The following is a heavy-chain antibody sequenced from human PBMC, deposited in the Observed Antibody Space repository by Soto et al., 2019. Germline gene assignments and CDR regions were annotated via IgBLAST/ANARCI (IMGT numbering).Heavy chain of an antibody. CDR3: AKDPNYDFWSGYSGSGWFDP. J-gene: IGHJ5*02. V-gene: IGHV3-21*01. D-gene: IGHD3-3*01. Sequence: GGSLRLSCAASGFTFSSYAMHWVRQAPGKGLEWVSSISGSSSNMYYADSVKGRFTISRDNAKNSLYLQMNSLRAEDTAVYYCAKDPNYDFWSGYSGSGWFDPWGQGTLVTVSS. CDR1: GFTFSSYA. CDR2: ISGSSSNM.